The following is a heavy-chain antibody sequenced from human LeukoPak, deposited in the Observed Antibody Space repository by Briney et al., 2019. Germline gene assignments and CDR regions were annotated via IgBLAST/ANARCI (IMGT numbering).Heavy chain of an antibody. J-gene: IGHJ4*02. V-gene: IGHV3-23*01. CDR3: AKVGSTMVRGVIKD. Sequence: GGSLRLSCAASGLTFSSYAMSWVRQAPGKGLEWVSGIGASGGSTYYADSVKGWFTISRDNSENTLYLQMNSLRAEDTAVYYCAKVGSTMVRGVIKDWGQGTLVTVSS. CDR2: IGASGGST. CDR1: GLTFSSYA. D-gene: IGHD3-10*01.